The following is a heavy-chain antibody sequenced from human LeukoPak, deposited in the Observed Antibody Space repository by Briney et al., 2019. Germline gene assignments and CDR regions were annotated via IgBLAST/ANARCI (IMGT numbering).Heavy chain of an antibody. V-gene: IGHV4-59*05. Sequence: PSETLSLTCTASGGSISSYYWSWIRQPAGKGLEWIGSIYYSGSTYYNPSLKSRVTISVDTSKNQFSLKLSSVTAADTAVYYCASGDAFDIWGQGTMVTVSS. D-gene: IGHD1-26*01. CDR3: ASGDAFDI. CDR1: GGSISSYY. J-gene: IGHJ3*02. CDR2: IYYSGST.